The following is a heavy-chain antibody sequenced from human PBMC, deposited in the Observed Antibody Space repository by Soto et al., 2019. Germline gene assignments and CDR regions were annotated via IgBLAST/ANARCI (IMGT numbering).Heavy chain of an antibody. CDR2: IYYSGST. D-gene: IGHD6-6*01. V-gene: IGHV4-61*01. CDR1: GDSVGSGNYF. Sequence: LSLTCTVSGDSVGSGNYFWSWIRQPPGKALEWIGYIYYSGSTNYNPSLNRRVTISLDTSNSQISLTLRSVTAADTAVYYCARVKRAARLHFDYWGQGTLVTVSS. CDR3: ARVKRAARLHFDY. J-gene: IGHJ4*02.